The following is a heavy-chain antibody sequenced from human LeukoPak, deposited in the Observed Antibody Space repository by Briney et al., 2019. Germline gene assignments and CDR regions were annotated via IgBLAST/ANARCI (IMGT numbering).Heavy chain of an antibody. CDR1: GFTFSSYD. Sequence: GGSLRLSCAASGFTFSSYDMYWVRQGTGKGLEWVSGIGTVGDTYYPGSVKGRFTISREDAKNSLYLQMNSLRAGDTGVYYCARGLKYYGLDVWGQGTTVTVSS. V-gene: IGHV3-13*04. CDR3: ARGLKYYGLDV. J-gene: IGHJ6*02. CDR2: IGTVGDT.